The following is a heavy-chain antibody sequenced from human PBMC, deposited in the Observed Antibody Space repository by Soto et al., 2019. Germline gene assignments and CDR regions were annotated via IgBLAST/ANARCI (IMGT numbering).Heavy chain of an antibody. V-gene: IGHV1-69*13. D-gene: IGHD3-22*01. CDR2: IIPIFGTA. CDR3: ARVPQYDSSGYYYLFDY. Sequence: ASVKVSCKASGGTFSSYAISWVRQAPGQGLEWMGGIIPIFGTANYAQKFQGRVTITADESTSTAYMELSSLRSEDTAVYYCARVPQYDSSGYYYLFDYWGQGTLVTVSS. J-gene: IGHJ4*02. CDR1: GGTFSSYA.